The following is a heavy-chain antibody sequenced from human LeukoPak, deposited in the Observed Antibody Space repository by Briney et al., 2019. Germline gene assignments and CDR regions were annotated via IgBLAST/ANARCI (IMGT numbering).Heavy chain of an antibody. Sequence: ASVKVSCKASGYTFTNYDINWVRRATGQGLEWMGWMNPNSGNTGYAQKFQGRVTMTRSTSISTAYMELSSLTSEDTAVYYCARVSLGYCSGGTCYFQDHWGQGTLVTDSS. CDR2: MNPNSGNT. CDR3: ARVSLGYCSGGTCYFQDH. D-gene: IGHD2-15*01. J-gene: IGHJ4*02. CDR1: GYTFTNYD. V-gene: IGHV1-8*01.